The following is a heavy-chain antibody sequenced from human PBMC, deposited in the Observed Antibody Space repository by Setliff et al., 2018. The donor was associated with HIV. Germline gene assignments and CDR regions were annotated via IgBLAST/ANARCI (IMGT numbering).Heavy chain of an antibody. V-gene: IGHV4-59*01. Sequence: PSLTCIVSGASISSNTWSWIRQAPGKGLQWIGFIYNSVTTNYNPSLKSRVTISLDTSKNQFSLKLTSVTAADTAVYYCARGGTSSNWFGPWGQGTLVTVSS. CDR1: GASISSNT. CDR2: IYNSVTT. J-gene: IGHJ5*02. CDR3: ARGGTSSNWFGP. D-gene: IGHD2-2*01.